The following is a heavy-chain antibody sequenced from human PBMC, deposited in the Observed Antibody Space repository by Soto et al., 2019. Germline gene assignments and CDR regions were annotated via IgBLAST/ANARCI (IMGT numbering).Heavy chain of an antibody. D-gene: IGHD4-17*01. V-gene: IGHV1-58*01. J-gene: IGHJ2*01. CDR1: GFTFTSSA. Sequence: QMQLVQSGPEVKKPGTSVKVSCKASGFTFTSSAVQWVRQARGQRLEWIGWIVVGSSNTNYAQKFQERVTITRDMSTSTAYMELSSLRSEDTAVYYCAADQGLFWGTTVTTWYFDLWGRGTLVTVSS. CDR3: AADQGLFWGTTVTTWYFDL. CDR2: IVVGSSNT.